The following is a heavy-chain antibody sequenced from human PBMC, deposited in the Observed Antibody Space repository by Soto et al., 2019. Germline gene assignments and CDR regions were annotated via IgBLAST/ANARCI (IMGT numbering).Heavy chain of an antibody. V-gene: IGHV3-30*18. D-gene: IGHD2-2*01. J-gene: IGHJ4*02. Sequence: QVQLVESGGGVVQPGRSLRLSCAASGFTFSGSGMHWVRQAPGKGLEWVAFISYDGNNKYYADSVKGRFTISRDNSKNTLYLQMNSLRGADTAVYYCAKIVVPAALGIDFWGQGTLVIVSS. CDR2: ISYDGNNK. CDR1: GFTFSGSG. CDR3: AKIVVPAALGIDF.